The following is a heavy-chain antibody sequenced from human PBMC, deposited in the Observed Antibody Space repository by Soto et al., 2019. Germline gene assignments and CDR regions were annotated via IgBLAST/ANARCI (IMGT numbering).Heavy chain of an antibody. CDR2: INMDGSST. D-gene: IGHD2-8*02. J-gene: IGHJ4*02. CDR1: GFTFSSDW. Sequence: EVQLVESGGGLVQPGGSLRLSCAASGFTFSSDWMHWVRQAAGKGLVWVSRINMDGSSTNYADSVKGRFTISRDNAKNTLYLQMNGLRAEDTAVYYCARGPRGVYGNDYWGQGALVTVSS. V-gene: IGHV3-74*01. CDR3: ARGPRGVYGNDY.